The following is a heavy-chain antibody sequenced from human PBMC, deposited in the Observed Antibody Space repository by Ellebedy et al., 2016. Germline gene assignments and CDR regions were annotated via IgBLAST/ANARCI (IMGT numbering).Heavy chain of an antibody. CDR1: GFTLSSYS. Sequence: GESLKISCAASGFTLSSYSMNWVRQAPGKGLEWVSSITSGSTYIYYADSVKGRFTISRDNAKNSVYLQMNSLRGEDTAVYYCRQGHYADYWGQGTLVTVSS. D-gene: IGHD2-2*01. V-gene: IGHV3-21*01. J-gene: IGHJ4*02. CDR2: ITSGSTYI. CDR3: RQGHYADY.